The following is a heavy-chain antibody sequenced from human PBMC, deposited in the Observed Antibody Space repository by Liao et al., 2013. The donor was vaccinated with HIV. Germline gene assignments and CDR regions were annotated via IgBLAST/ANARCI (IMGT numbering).Heavy chain of an antibody. J-gene: IGHJ3*02. CDR1: GGSFSGYY. Sequence: QVQLQQWGAGLLKPSETLSLTCAVYGGSFSGYYWSWIRQPPGKGLEWIGEINHSGSTNYNPSLKSRVTISVDTSKNQFSLKLSSVTAADTAVYYCARGHFPRITMVRGVRRTTDAFDIWGQGTMVTVSS. D-gene: IGHD3-10*01. CDR2: INHSGST. V-gene: IGHV4-34*01. CDR3: ARGHFPRITMVRGVRRTTDAFDI.